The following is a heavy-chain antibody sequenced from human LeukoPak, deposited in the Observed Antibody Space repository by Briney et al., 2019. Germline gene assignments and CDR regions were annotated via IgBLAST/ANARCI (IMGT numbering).Heavy chain of an antibody. CDR3: VSFYATY. CDR2: INSDGSWT. CDR1: GNYW. V-gene: IGHV3-74*01. D-gene: IGHD2/OR15-2a*01. J-gene: IGHJ4*02. Sequence: GGSLRLSCAASGNYWMHWVRQAPGKGLGWVSHINSDGSWTSYADSVKGRFTISKDNAKNTVYLQMNSVRDEDTAVYYCVSFYATYWGRGTLVTVSS.